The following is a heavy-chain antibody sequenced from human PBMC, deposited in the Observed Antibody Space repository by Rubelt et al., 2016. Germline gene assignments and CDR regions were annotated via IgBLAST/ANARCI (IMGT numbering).Heavy chain of an antibody. D-gene: IGHD2-2*01. Sequence: QLQLQESGPGLVKPSETLSLTCSVSGGSISSSSYYWGWIRQPPGKGLEWIGSIYYSGSTSYNPSLKSRVTISVATSKNQFSLKLGSVTAADTAVYYCARSTGDIVVVPVDYWGQGTLVTVSS. V-gene: IGHV4-39*01. CDR3: ARSTGDIVVVPVDY. CDR1: GGSISSSSYY. CDR2: IYYSGST. J-gene: IGHJ4*02.